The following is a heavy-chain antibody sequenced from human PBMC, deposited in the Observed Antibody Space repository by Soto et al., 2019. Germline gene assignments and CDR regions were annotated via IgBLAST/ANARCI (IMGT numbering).Heavy chain of an antibody. CDR3: ARLKNYDFWSGWEYWFDP. CDR1: GGSFSGYY. Sequence: SETLSLTCAVYGGSFSGYYWSWIRQPPGKGLEWIGYIYYSGSTNYNPSLKSRVTISVDTSKNHFSLKLSSVTAADTAVYYCARLKNYDFWSGWEYWFDPWGQGTLVTVSS. D-gene: IGHD3-3*01. CDR2: IYYSGST. J-gene: IGHJ5*02. V-gene: IGHV4-59*08.